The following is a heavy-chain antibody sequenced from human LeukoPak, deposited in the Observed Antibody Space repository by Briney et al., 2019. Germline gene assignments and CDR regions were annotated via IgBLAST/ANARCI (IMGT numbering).Heavy chain of an antibody. V-gene: IGHV3-9*01. CDR3: ARDPRNVGLAP. J-gene: IGHJ5*02. CDR2: ISWNSGSI. CDR1: GFTFGDYA. Sequence: PGGSLRLSCAASGFTFGDYAMHWVRQAPGKGLEWVSGISWNSGSIGYADSVKGRFTMSRDNVKNTLYLQMNSLRVGDTAVYYCARDPRNVGLAPWGQGTLVTVSS. D-gene: IGHD2-15*01.